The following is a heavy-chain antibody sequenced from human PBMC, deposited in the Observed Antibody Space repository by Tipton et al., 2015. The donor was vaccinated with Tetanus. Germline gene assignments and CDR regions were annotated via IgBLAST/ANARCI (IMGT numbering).Heavy chain of an antibody. V-gene: IGHV3-21*01. CDR3: AREALIAAAGTMDWFDP. CDR1: GFTFSSYS. J-gene: IGHJ5*02. Sequence: SLRLSCAASGFTFSSYSMNWVRQAPGKGLEWVSSISSSSSYIYYADSVKGRFTISRDNAKNSLYLQMNSLRAEDTAVYYCAREALIAAAGTMDWFDPWGQGTLVTVSS. D-gene: IGHD6-13*01. CDR2: ISSSSSYI.